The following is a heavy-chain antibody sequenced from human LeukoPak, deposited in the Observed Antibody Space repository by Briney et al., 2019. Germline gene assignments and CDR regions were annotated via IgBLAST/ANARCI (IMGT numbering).Heavy chain of an antibody. Sequence: SETLSLTCAVYGGSFSGYYWSWIRQPPGKGLEWMGEINHSGSTNYNPSLKSRVTISVDTSKNQFSLKLSSVTAADTAVYYCARHGGNYYGSGSYYKSHYYFDYWGQGTLVTVSS. J-gene: IGHJ4*02. CDR3: ARHGGNYYGSGSYYKSHYYFDY. D-gene: IGHD3-10*01. CDR1: GGSFSGYY. CDR2: INHSGST. V-gene: IGHV4-34*01.